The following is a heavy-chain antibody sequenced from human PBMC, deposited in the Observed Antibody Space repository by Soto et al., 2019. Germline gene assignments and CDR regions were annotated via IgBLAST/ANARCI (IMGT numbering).Heavy chain of an antibody. V-gene: IGHV5-10-1*01. J-gene: IGHJ4*02. D-gene: IGHD1-20*01. CDR2: IDPSDSYT. CDR3: ARHGNNWNLDY. CDR1: VYSVTIYG. Sequence: ESLKSSCSVSVYSVTIYGSSWVRQMPVKGLEWIGMIDPSDSYTNYSPSFQGHVTISAYKSISTAYLQWSSLKASDTAMYYCARHGNNWNLDYWGQGTLVTVSS.